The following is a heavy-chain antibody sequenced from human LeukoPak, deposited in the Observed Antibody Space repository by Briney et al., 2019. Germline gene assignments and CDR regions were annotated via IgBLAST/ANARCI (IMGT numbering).Heavy chain of an antibody. CDR3: ASEGTTGTTWGPDY. J-gene: IGHJ4*02. CDR1: RFTFNTYW. Sequence: PGGSLRLSCAASRFTFNTYWMHWVRQASGKGLVWVSRIDSDGNSTAYADSVKGRFTISRDNAKNTLYLQMNSLRAEDTAVYYCASEGTTGTTWGPDYWGQGTLVTVSS. V-gene: IGHV3-74*01. D-gene: IGHD1-1*01. CDR2: IDSDGNST.